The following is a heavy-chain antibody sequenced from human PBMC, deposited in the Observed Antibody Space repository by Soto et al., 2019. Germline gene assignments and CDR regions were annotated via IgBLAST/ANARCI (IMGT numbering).Heavy chain of an antibody. V-gene: IGHV4-39*01. J-gene: IGHJ3*02. D-gene: IGHD2-15*01. CDR1: GGSISSSSYY. CDR3: ASPSDIVVVGAFDI. CDR2: IYSSGST. Sequence: QLQLQESGPGLVKPSETLSLTCTVSGGSISSSSYYWGWIRQPPGKGLEWIGSIYSSGSTYYNPSLKSRVTISVDTSKNQFSLKLSSVTAADTAVYYCASPSDIVVVGAFDIWGQGTMVTVSS.